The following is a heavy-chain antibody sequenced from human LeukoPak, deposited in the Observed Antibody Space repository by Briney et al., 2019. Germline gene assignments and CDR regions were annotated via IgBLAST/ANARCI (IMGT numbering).Heavy chain of an antibody. Sequence: SETLSLTCTVSGGSISSYYWSWIRQPPGKGLEWIGYIYYSGSANYNPSLKSRVTISVDTSKNQFSLKLSSVTAADTAVYYCARDNWNYGNYYYYMDVWGKGTTVTVSS. CDR2: IYYSGSA. J-gene: IGHJ6*03. V-gene: IGHV4-59*01. CDR3: ARDNWNYGNYYYYMDV. CDR1: GGSISSYY. D-gene: IGHD1-7*01.